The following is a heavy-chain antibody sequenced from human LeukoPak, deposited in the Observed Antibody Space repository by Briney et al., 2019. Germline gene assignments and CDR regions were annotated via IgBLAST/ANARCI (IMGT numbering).Heavy chain of an antibody. Sequence: GVAVRLSCAASGFTFRHYYMSWIRQGPAKGLEWVSYISSSGSTIYYADSVKGRFTLSRDNAKNSLYLQMNSLRAEDTAVYYCARGGNHYYYGIDVWGQGTTVTVSS. J-gene: IGHJ6*02. CDR2: ISSSGSTI. D-gene: IGHD1-14*01. CDR1: GFTFRHYY. CDR3: ARGGNHYYYGIDV. V-gene: IGHV3-11*01.